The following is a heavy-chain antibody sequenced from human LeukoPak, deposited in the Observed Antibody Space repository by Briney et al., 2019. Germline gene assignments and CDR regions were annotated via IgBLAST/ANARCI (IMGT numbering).Heavy chain of an antibody. CDR1: RFTFSSYA. CDR3: AKPYYGSGSYYGFNYYAFDY. J-gene: IGHJ4*02. V-gene: IGHV3-23*01. CDR2: ISGRGDST. Sequence: AGGSLRLSCAASRFTFSSYAMSWVRQAPGKGLEWVSTISGRGDSTYYADSVKGRFTISRDDSRNTLYLQMNSLRAEDTAVYYCAKPYYGSGSYYGFNYYAFDYWGQGTLVTVSS. D-gene: IGHD3-10*01.